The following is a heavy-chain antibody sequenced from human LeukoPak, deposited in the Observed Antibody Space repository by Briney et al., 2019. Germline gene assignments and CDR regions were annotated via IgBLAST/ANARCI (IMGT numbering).Heavy chain of an antibody. D-gene: IGHD3-16*02. V-gene: IGHV4-4*02. CDR1: GGSIDRSNW. Sequence: SETLSLTCTASGGSIDRSNWWSWVRQPPGEGLEWIGEIFHSGSTHYNPSLKSRVTISVDTSKNQFSLKLSSVTAADTAVYYCARGGDDYVWGSYRYYFDYWGQGTLVTVSS. CDR3: ARGGDDYVWGSYRYYFDY. J-gene: IGHJ4*02. CDR2: IFHSGST.